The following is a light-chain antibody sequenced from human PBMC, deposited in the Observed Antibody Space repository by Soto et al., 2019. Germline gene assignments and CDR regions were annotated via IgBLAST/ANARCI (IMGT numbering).Light chain of an antibody. J-gene: IGKJ4*01. CDR1: QSISSW. V-gene: IGKV1-12*01. CDR2: AAS. Sequence: DIQMTQSPSSVSASVGDRVTITCRASQSISSWLGWYQQKPGQAPKLLIFAASSLQSGVPPRFSGSESGTEFTLTISSLQPEDVATYYCQQASSFPLTFGGGTKVDIK. CDR3: QQASSFPLT.